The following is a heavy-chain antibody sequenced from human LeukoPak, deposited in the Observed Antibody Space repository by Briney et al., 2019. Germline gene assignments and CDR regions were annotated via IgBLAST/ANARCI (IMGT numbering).Heavy chain of an antibody. CDR1: GFTFSSFT. D-gene: IGHD5-18*01. CDR2: IGTSGGNI. Sequence: GGSPRLSCEASGFTFSSFTMNWVRQAPGKGLEWISYIGTSGGNIHYADSVKGRFTISRDNAKNSLFLQMNNLRVEDTAVYYCVRNYRYGLDYWGQGTLVSVSS. V-gene: IGHV3-48*01. J-gene: IGHJ4*02. CDR3: VRNYRYGLDY.